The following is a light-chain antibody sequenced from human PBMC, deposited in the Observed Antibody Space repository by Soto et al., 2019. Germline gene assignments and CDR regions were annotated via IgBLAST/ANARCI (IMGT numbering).Light chain of an antibody. V-gene: IGKV3-15*01. J-gene: IGKJ1*01. CDR1: QSVSNN. CDR2: GAS. Sequence: EVVMTQSPATLSASPGERATISCRASQSVSNNLAWYQQKPGKAPMLLIYGASTWATGIPARFSGSGSGTEFTLTISSLQSEDFAVYYCQQYNNWRTFGQGTKVEIK. CDR3: QQYNNWRT.